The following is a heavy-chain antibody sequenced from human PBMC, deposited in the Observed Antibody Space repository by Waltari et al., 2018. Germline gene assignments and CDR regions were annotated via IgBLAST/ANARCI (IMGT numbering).Heavy chain of an antibody. D-gene: IGHD6-13*01. CDR3: ARGGSWGIAAAPGGKYYFDY. V-gene: IGHV1-69*01. Sequence: QVQLVQSGAEVKKPGSSVKVSCKASGGTFSSYATSWVRQAPGQGLEWMGGIIPIFGTANYAQKFQGRVTITADESTSTAYMELSSLRSEDTAVYYCARGGSWGIAAAPGGKYYFDYWGQGTLVTVSS. CDR2: IIPIFGTA. J-gene: IGHJ4*02. CDR1: GGTFSSYA.